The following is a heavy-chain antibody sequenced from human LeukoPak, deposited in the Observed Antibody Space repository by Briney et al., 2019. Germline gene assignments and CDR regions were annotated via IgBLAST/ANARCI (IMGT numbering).Heavy chain of an antibody. J-gene: IGHJ2*01. V-gene: IGHV3-53*01. CDR2: IYSGGST. D-gene: IGHD6-19*01. CDR3: ARDRQGSGWYRDFDL. Sequence: GGSLRLSCAASGVTISSNYGSWVRQAPGKGLEWVAVIYSGGSTYYTDSVKGRFTISRDNSKNPLYLQMNSLRAEDTAVYYCARDRQGSGWYRDFDLWGRGTLVTVSS. CDR1: GVTISSNY.